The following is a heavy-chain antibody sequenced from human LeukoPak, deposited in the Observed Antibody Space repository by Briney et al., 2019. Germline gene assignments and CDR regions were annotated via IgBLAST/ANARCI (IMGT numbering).Heavy chain of an antibody. CDR2: IYYSGST. CDR3: ARVARKRGVRPFDY. Sequence: SETLSLTCTVSGGSISSGGYYWSWIRQHPGKGLEWIEYIYYSGSTYYNPSLKSRVTISVDTSKNQFSLKLSSVTAADTAVYYCARVARKRGVRPFDYWGQGTLVTVSS. V-gene: IGHV4-31*03. D-gene: IGHD3-10*01. J-gene: IGHJ4*02. CDR1: GGSISSGGYY.